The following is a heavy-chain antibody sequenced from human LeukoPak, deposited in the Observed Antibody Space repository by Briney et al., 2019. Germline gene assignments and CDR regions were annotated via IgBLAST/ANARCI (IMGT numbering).Heavy chain of an antibody. CDR2: IYTSGST. V-gene: IGHV4-61*02. CDR3: ARGPYCGGDCYSHEYFQH. Sequence: PSETLSLTCTVSGGSISSGSYYWSWIRQPAGKGLEWIGRIYTSGSTNYNPPLKSRVTISVDTSKNQFSLKLSSVTAADTAVYYCARGPYCGGDCYSHEYFQHWGQGTLVTVSS. CDR1: GGSISSGSYY. D-gene: IGHD2-21*02. J-gene: IGHJ1*01.